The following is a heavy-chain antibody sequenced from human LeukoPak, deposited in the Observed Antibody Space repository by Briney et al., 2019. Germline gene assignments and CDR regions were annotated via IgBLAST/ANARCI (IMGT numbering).Heavy chain of an antibody. V-gene: IGHV4-31*03. D-gene: IGHD1-1*01. J-gene: IGHJ4*02. CDR3: ASGDNDPLFDY. CDR1: GGSISSGGYY. Sequence: ASETLSLTCTVSGGSISSGGYYWSWIRQHPGKGLEWIGSIYYSGSTNYNPPLQGRVTISLDTSRNQFSLKLSSVTAADTAVYYCASGDNDPLFDYWGQGTLVTVSS. CDR2: IYYSGST.